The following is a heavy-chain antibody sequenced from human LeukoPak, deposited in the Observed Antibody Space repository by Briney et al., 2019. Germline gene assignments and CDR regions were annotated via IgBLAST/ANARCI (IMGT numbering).Heavy chain of an antibody. V-gene: IGHV4-59*01. CDR3: ARDREANYGDPWYFDL. CDR2: IYYSGST. J-gene: IGHJ2*01. CDR1: GGSISSYY. D-gene: IGHD4-17*01. Sequence: PSETLSLTCTVSGGSISSYYWSWIRQPPGKGLEWIGYIYYSGSTNYNPSLKSRVTISVDTSKTQFSLKLSSVPAADTAVYYCARDREANYGDPWYFDLWGRGTLVTVSS.